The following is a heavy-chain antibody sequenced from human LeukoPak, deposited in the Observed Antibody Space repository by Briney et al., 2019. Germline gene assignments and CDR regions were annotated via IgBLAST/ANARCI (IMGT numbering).Heavy chain of an antibody. CDR2: ISWNSGSI. D-gene: IGHD3-16*02. Sequence: PGRSLRLSCAASGFTFDDYAMHWVRQAPGKGLEWVSGISWNSGSIGYADSVKGRFTISRDNAKNSLYLQMNSLRAEDTALYYCAKDTKGVLSLSSFDYWGRGTLVTVSS. CDR1: GFTFDDYA. CDR3: AKDTKGVLSLSSFDY. J-gene: IGHJ4*02. V-gene: IGHV3-9*01.